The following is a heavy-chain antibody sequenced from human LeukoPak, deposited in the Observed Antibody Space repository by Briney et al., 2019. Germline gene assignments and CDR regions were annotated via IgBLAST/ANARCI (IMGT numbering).Heavy chain of an antibody. Sequence: KPSETLSLTCTVSGGSISSYYWSWIRQPPGKGLEWIGYIYYSGSTNYNPSLKSRVTISVDTSKNQFSLKLSSVTAADTAVYYCARELAAAAVDPWGQGTLVTVSS. V-gene: IGHV4-59*01. J-gene: IGHJ5*02. CDR3: ARELAAAAVDP. D-gene: IGHD2-2*01. CDR2: IYYSGST. CDR1: GGSISSYY.